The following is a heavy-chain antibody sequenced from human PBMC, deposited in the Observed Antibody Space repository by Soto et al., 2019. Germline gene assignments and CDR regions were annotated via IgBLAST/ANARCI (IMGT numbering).Heavy chain of an antibody. J-gene: IGHJ4*02. Sequence: NPSETLSLTCAVSGGSIRSEGYYWTWIRQQPGKGLEWIGYVFYGGSTYYNPSLNSRLTISMEASKNQFSLKLTSVTAADTAIYYCARDAPNRSGSGFDSWGQGTLVTVSS. CDR1: GGSIRSEGYY. CDR3: ARDAPNRSGSGFDS. CDR2: VFYGGST. D-gene: IGHD6-19*01. V-gene: IGHV4-31*11.